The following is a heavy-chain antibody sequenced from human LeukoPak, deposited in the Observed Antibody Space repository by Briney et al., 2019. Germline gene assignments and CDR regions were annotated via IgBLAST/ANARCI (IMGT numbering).Heavy chain of an antibody. CDR2: ISSNGGST. CDR3: ARGEYYYMDV. Sequence: GGSLRLSCAASGFTFSSYGMHWVRQAPGKGLEYVSAISSNGGSTYYANSVKGRFTISRDNSKNTLYLQMGSLRAEDMAVYYCARGEYYYMDVWGKGTTVTVSS. V-gene: IGHV3-64*01. J-gene: IGHJ6*03. CDR1: GFTFSSYG.